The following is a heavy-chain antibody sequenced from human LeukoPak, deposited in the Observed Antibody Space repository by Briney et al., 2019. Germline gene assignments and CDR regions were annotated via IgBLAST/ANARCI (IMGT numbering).Heavy chain of an antibody. V-gene: IGHV1-69*04. J-gene: IGHJ4*02. CDR2: IIPILGIA. Sequence: SVKVSCKASGGTFSSYAISWVRQAPGQGLEWMGRIIPILGIANYAQKFQGRVTITADKSTSTAYMELSSLRSEDTAVYYCARGQGGYNSLDYWGQGTLVTVSS. CDR1: GGTFSSYA. D-gene: IGHD5-24*01. CDR3: ARGQGGYNSLDY.